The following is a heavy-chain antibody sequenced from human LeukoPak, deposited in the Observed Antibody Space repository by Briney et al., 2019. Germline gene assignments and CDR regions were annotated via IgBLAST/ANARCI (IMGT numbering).Heavy chain of an antibody. CDR1: GITLSSYA. CDR3: AKERTAHFAY. V-gene: IGHV3-23*01. CDR2: ISGSGGST. J-gene: IGHJ4*02. D-gene: IGHD1-1*01. Sequence: GGSLRLSCAVSGITLSSYAMSWVRQAPGKGLEWVSAISGSGGSTYYADSVKGRFAISRDNSKNTLYLQMNSLRAEDTAVYYCAKERTAHFAYWGQGTLVTVSS.